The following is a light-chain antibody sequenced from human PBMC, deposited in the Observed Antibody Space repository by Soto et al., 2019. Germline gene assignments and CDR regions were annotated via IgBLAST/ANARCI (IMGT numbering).Light chain of an antibody. V-gene: IGKV3-15*01. CDR3: QQNSKWPRT. J-gene: IGKJ1*01. CDR2: GAS. Sequence: EIVMTQSPATLSVSPGXRATLSCRASESVSSNLAWYQQKPGQAPRLLFYGASTRATDIPARFSGTGSGTEFTLTISSLQSEDFAVYYCQQNSKWPRTFGQGTKVDNK. CDR1: ESVSSN.